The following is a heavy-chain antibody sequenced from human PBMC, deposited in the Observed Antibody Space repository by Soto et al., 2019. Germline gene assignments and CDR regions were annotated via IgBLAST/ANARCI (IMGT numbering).Heavy chain of an antibody. D-gene: IGHD3-9*01. CDR1: GFTFTSYA. Sequence: EVQLLESGGDLVQPGGSLRLSCAASGFTFTSYAMSWIRQAPGKGLEWVSAITGGGDNTYYADSVKGRSPISRDNSKKTLYLQMNSLRAEDTAFYYCTQDGGSRDWLTVNWGQGTLVTVSS. CDR2: ITGGGDNT. J-gene: IGHJ4*02. CDR3: TQDGGSRDWLTVN. V-gene: IGHV3-23*01.